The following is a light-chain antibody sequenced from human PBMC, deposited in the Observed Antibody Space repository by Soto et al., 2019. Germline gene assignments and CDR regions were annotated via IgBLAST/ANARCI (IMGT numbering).Light chain of an antibody. CDR2: EVA. Sequence: QSALTQPASVSGSPGQSITISCTGTTSDVGGYNFVSWYQQSPGKAPKLMIYEVANRPSGVSDRFSGSKSGNTASLTISGLQAEDEADYYCRSYTRRSTLVFGGGTKLTVL. CDR1: TSDVGGYNF. J-gene: IGLJ3*02. V-gene: IGLV2-14*01. CDR3: RSYTRRSTLV.